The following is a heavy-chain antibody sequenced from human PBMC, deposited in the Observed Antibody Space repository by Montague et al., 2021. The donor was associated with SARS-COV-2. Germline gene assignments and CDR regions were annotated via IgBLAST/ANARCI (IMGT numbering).Heavy chain of an antibody. CDR2: IYFSGTT. V-gene: IGHV4-39*01. D-gene: IGHD5-12*01. CDR1: GASISSSYY. Sequence: SETLSLTCTGSGASISSSYYWCWIRQPSGKGLEWIGSIYFSGTTXYNPPLKSLVTISEDSSRRQFSLKMNFVTAADTVVYFCARRHSGGWCPGTTCYGSALDYWGQGTLVTVSS. CDR3: ARRHSGGWCPGTTCYGSALDY. J-gene: IGHJ4*02.